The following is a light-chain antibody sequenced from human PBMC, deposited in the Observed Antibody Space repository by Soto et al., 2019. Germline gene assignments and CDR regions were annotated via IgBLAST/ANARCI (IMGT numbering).Light chain of an antibody. CDR3: LRYVSLPIT. V-gene: IGKV3-20*01. J-gene: IGKJ5*01. Sequence: EIVLTQSPGTLSLSPEERATLSCRASQSIGSLYLAWYQHKPGQAPRILIYGASTRATGIPDRFSGSGSGTVFTLTINSVAPEDFAVYYGLRYVSLPITLGQRTRLEIK. CDR1: QSIGSLY. CDR2: GAS.